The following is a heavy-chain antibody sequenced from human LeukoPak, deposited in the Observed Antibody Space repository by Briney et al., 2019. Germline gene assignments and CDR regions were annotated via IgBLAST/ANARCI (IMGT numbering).Heavy chain of an antibody. Sequence: ASVKVSCKASGYTFTGYYMHWVRQAPGQGLEWMGWINPNSGGTNYAQKFQGRVTMTRDTSISTAYMELSRLRSDDTAVYYCARDRAYYYDSSGYYYVFDIWGKGTTVTVSS. D-gene: IGHD3-22*01. J-gene: IGHJ6*04. CDR3: ARDRAYYYDSSGYYYVFDI. CDR1: GYTFTGYY. V-gene: IGHV1-2*02. CDR2: INPNSGGT.